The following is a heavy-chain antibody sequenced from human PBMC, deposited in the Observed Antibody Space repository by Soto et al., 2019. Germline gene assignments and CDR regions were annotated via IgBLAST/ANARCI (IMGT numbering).Heavy chain of an antibody. Sequence: RASVKVSCKASGYTFTGYYMHWVRQAPGQGLEWMGWINPNSGGTNYAQKFQGRVTMTRDTSISTAYMELSRLRSDDTAVYYCAREGPITISGYYYGMDVWGQGTTVTVS. V-gene: IGHV1-2*02. D-gene: IGHD3-3*01. CDR1: GYTFTGYY. CDR2: INPNSGGT. J-gene: IGHJ6*02. CDR3: AREGPITISGYYYGMDV.